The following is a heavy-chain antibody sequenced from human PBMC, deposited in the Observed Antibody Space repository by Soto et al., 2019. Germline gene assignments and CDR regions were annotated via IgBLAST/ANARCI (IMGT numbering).Heavy chain of an antibody. CDR2: IDPMFVTS. D-gene: IGHD2-21*01. J-gene: IGHJ5*02. CDR1: GGPLPPYP. Sequence: QVRLEQSGPEVKKPGSSVRVSCQASGGPLPPYPIHGWRQAPGQGLEWMGVIDPMFVTSNLAEKFKARVILTADASTKTVYLDLTGLRSDDTAVYFCATYPRPYNWVDLWGRGTLLTVSS. CDR3: ATYPRPYNWVDL. V-gene: IGHV1-69*01.